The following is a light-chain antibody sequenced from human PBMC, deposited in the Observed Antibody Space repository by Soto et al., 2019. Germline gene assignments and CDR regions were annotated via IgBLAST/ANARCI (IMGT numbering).Light chain of an antibody. CDR1: QSVSSN. CDR2: GAS. V-gene: IGKV3-20*01. CDR3: QQYGSSGT. J-gene: IGKJ1*01. Sequence: EIVMTQSPATLSVSPGEGAILSCRASQSVSSNLAWYQQKPGQAPRLLIYGASNRATGIPDRFSGSGSGTDFTLTISRLEPEDFAVYYCQQYGSSGTFGQGTKVDIK.